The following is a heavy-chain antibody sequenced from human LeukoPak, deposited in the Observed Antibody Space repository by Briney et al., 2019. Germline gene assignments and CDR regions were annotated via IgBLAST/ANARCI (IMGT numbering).Heavy chain of an antibody. CDR3: AKLGISDGIDY. V-gene: IGHV3-23*01. Sequence: PGGSLRLSCAASGFTFSSHAMTWVRQAPGKGLEWGSSITGSGGSTFYAASVKSRFTISRDNSKNTLYLQMNSLRAEDTAVYYCAKLGISDGIDYWGQGTLVTVSS. CDR2: ITGSGGST. CDR1: GFTFSSHA. J-gene: IGHJ4*02. D-gene: IGHD1-14*01.